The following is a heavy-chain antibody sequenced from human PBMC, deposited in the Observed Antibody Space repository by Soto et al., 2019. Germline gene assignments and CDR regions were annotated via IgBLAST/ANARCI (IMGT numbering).Heavy chain of an antibody. D-gene: IGHD3-3*01. CDR3: ARLRLDYGMDV. V-gene: IGHV4-39*01. CDR1: GGSISSSSYY. Sequence: QLQLQESGPGLVKPSETLSLTCTVSGGSISSSSYYWGWIRQPPGKGLEWIGSIYYSGSTYYNPSLKSRVTISVDTSKNQFSLKLSSVTAADTAVYYCARLRLDYGMDVWGQGTTVTVSS. J-gene: IGHJ6*02. CDR2: IYYSGST.